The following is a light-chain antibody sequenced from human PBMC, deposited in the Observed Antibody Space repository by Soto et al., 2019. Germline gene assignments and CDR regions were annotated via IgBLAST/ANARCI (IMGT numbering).Light chain of an antibody. V-gene: IGLV2-23*01. CDR2: EGT. Sequence: QSALTQPASVSGSPGQSITISCTGTGTDVGSHKLVSWYQQHPGKAPKLMVYEGTKRPSGVSDRFSGSKSYNTASLTISGLQAEDEGDYFCCSSSRSSPFYGFGTGTKVTVL. CDR3: CSSSRSSPFYG. CDR1: GTDVGSHKL. J-gene: IGLJ1*01.